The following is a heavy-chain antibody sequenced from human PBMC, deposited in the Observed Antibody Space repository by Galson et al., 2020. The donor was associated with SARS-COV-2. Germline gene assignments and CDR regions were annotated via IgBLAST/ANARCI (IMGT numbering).Heavy chain of an antibody. V-gene: IGHV2-70*01. Sequence: SGPTLVKPTQTLTLTCTFSGFSLSTSGMCVSWIRQPPGKALEWLALIDWDDDKYYSTSLKTRLTISKDTSKNQVVLTMTNMDPVDTATYYCARIATYSSSWYWAGWFDPWGQGTLVTVSS. CDR1: GFSLSTSGMC. D-gene: IGHD6-13*01. CDR2: IDWDDDK. CDR3: ARIATYSSSWYWAGWFDP. J-gene: IGHJ5*02.